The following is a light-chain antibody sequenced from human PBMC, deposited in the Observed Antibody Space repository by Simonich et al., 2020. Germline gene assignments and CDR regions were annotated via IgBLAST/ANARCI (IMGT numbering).Light chain of an antibody. Sequence: DIVMTQTPLSLSVTPGQPASISCKSSQSILHSDGKTYLYWYLQKPGQSPQLLIYEVSHRFSGVPDRFSGSGSGTDFTLKISRVEAEDVGVYYCMQSIQLPRTFGQGTKVEIK. CDR1: QSILHSDGKTY. V-gene: IGKV2D-29*02. CDR3: MQSIQLPRT. CDR2: EVS. J-gene: IGKJ1*01.